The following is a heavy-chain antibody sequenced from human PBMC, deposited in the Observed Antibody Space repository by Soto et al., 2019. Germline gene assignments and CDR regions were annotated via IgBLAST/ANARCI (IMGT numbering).Heavy chain of an antibody. CDR1: GFTFSSYG. CDR3: AREWVRYFDWFPHGMDV. D-gene: IGHD3-9*01. Sequence: QVQLVESGGGVVQPGRSLRLSCAASGFTFSSYGMHWVRQAPGKGLEWVAVIWYDGSNKYYADSVKGRFTISRDNSKNTLYLQMNSLRAEDTAVYYCAREWVRYFDWFPHGMDVWGQGTTVTVSS. CDR2: IWYDGSNK. J-gene: IGHJ6*02. V-gene: IGHV3-33*01.